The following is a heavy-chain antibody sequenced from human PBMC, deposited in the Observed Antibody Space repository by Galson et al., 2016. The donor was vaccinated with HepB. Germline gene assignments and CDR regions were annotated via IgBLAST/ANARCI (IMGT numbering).Heavy chain of an antibody. V-gene: IGHV3-11*06. J-gene: IGHJ6*02. CDR2: ITSTGSYT. D-gene: IGHD5-12*01. CDR3: ARDLGGYSGYGGNYFGMDV. CDR1: GFTFSDNY. Sequence: SLRLSCAASGFTFSDNYMSWIRQAPGKGLEWLSYITSTGSYTNYAGSVKGRFTVSRDNSKSTVNLHMNSLRPEDTAVYYCARDLGGYSGYGGNYFGMDVWGQGTTVTVS.